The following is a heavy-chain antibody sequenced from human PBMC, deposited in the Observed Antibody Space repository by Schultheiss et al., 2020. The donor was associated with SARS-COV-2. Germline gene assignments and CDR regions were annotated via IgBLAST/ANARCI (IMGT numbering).Heavy chain of an antibody. CDR3: AARLRLGDDY. D-gene: IGHD3-16*01. CDR2: INHSGST. J-gene: IGHJ4*02. CDR1: GGSFSGYY. Sequence: SQTLSLTCAVYGGSFSGYYWSWIRQPPGKGLEWIGEINHSGSTNYNPSLKSRVTISVDTSKNQFSLKLSSVTAADTAVYYCAARLRLGDDYWGQGTLVTVSS. V-gene: IGHV4-34*01.